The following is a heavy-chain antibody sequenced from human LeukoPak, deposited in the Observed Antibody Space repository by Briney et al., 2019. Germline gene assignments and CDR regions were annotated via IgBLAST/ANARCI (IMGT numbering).Heavy chain of an antibody. V-gene: IGHV3-30*02. J-gene: IGHJ4*02. CDR3: AVWGVDTNSA. CDR2: IRYDGSNK. Sequence: GGSLRLSCAASGFTFSSYGMHWVRQAPGKGLEWVAFIRYDGSNKYYADSVKGRFTISRDNSKNTLYLQMNSLRAEDTAVYYCAVWGVDTNSAWGQGTLVTVSS. D-gene: IGHD3-16*01. CDR1: GFTFSSYG.